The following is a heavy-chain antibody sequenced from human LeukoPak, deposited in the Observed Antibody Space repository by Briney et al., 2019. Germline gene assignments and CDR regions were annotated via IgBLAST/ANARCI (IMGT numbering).Heavy chain of an antibody. Sequence: ASVKVSCKASGYTFTGYYMHWVRQAPGQGLEWMGWINPNSGGTNYAQKFQGWVTMTRDTSISTAYMELSRLRSDDTAVYYCARGAYCGGDCYPDYWGQGTLVTVSS. J-gene: IGHJ4*02. D-gene: IGHD2-21*02. V-gene: IGHV1-2*04. CDR3: ARGAYCGGDCYPDY. CDR1: GYTFTGYY. CDR2: INPNSGGT.